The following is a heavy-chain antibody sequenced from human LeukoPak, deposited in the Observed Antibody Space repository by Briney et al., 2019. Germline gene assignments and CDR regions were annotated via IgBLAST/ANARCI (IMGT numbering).Heavy chain of an antibody. CDR3: ARQQYSSGWYAADAFDI. CDR1: GYTFTNYW. V-gene: IGHV5-51*01. D-gene: IGHD6-19*01. CDR2: IYPGDSDT. Sequence: KYGESLKISCKGSGYTFTNYWIGWVRQMPGKGLEWMGIIYPGDSDTRYSPSFQGQVTISADKSISTAYLQWSSLKASDTAMYYCARQQYSSGWYAADAFDIWGQGTMVTVSS. J-gene: IGHJ3*02.